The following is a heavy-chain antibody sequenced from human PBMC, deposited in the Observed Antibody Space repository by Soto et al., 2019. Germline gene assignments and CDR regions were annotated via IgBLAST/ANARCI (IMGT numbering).Heavy chain of an antibody. Sequence: QVQLVQSGAEVKKPGASVKVSCKASGYTFSSYSISWVRQAPGQGLEWMGWISAYNGNTNYAQKLQGRFTMTTDTSTITAYMGLRSLTSDDTAVYSWARDSRTGDAFDIWGQGTMVTVSA. V-gene: IGHV1-18*01. D-gene: IGHD2-8*02. CDR2: ISAYNGNT. J-gene: IGHJ3*02. CDR3: ARDSRTGDAFDI. CDR1: GYTFSSYS.